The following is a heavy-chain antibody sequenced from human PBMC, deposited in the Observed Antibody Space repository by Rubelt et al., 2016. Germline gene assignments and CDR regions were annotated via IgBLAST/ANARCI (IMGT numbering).Heavy chain of an antibody. J-gene: IGHJ4*02. CDR1: GFTFSGYA. Sequence: GESGGGLVQPGRSLRLSCSASGFTFSGYALSWVRQVPGKGLQWVGFIRSTPYGGTTEFAASVKGRFTISRDDSKNIAYLQMNSLTTEDTAVYYCSAGVGISDNDYWGQGTLVTVSS. D-gene: IGHD6-13*01. V-gene: IGHV3-49*04. CDR3: SAGVGISDNDY. CDR2: IRSTPYGGTT.